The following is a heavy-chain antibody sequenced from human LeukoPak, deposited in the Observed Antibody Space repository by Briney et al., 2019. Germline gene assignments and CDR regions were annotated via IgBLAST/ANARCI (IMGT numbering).Heavy chain of an antibody. Sequence: PSETLSLTCAVSGYSISSGYYWGWIRQPPGKGLEWIGSIYHSGSTYYNPSLKSRVTISVDTSKNQFSLKLSSVTAADTAVYYCARLTMYSSSWYFDYWGQGTLVTVSS. CDR3: ARLTMYSSSWYFDY. J-gene: IGHJ4*02. CDR2: IYHSGST. CDR1: GYSISSGYY. V-gene: IGHV4-38-2*01. D-gene: IGHD6-13*01.